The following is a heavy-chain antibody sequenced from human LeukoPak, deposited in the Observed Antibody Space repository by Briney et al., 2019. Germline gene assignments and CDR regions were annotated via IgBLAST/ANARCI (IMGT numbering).Heavy chain of an antibody. J-gene: IGHJ1*01. V-gene: IGHV4-34*01. Sequence: SETLSLTCAVYGGSFSGYYWSWIRQPPGKGLEWIGEINDSGSTNYNPSLKSRVTISVDTSKNQFSLKLSSVTAADTAVYYCARVQGGSSGYSSAECFQHWGQGTLVTVSS. CDR1: GGSFSGYY. D-gene: IGHD3-22*01. CDR2: INDSGST. CDR3: ARVQGGSSGYSSAECFQH.